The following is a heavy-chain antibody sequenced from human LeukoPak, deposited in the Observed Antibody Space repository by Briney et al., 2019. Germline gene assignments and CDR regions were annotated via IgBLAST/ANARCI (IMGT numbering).Heavy chain of an antibody. V-gene: IGHV1-8*01. CDR2: MNPNSGNT. CDR3: ARDRERRDGYNFGFWYFDY. Sequence: GASVKVSCKASGYTFTSYDTNWVRQATGQGLEWMGWMNPNSGNTGYAQKFQGRVTMTRNTSISTAYMELSSLRSEDTAVYYCARDRERRDGYNFGFWYFDYWGQGTLVTVSS. J-gene: IGHJ4*02. CDR1: GYTFTSYD. D-gene: IGHD5-24*01.